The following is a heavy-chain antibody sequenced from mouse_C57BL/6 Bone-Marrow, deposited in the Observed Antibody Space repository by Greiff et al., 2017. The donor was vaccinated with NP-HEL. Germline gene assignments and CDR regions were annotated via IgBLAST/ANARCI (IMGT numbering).Heavy chain of an antibody. CDR1: GFTFSDYY. J-gene: IGHJ4*01. Sequence: EVKLVESEGGLVQPGSSMKLSCTASGFTFSDYYMAWVRQVPEKGLEWVANINYDGSSTYYLDSLKSRFLISRDNAKNILYLQMSSLKSEDTATYYCARGGCDYYYAMDYWGQGTSVTVSS. CDR2: INYDGSST. D-gene: IGHD2-13*01. V-gene: IGHV5-16*01. CDR3: ARGGCDYYYAMDY.